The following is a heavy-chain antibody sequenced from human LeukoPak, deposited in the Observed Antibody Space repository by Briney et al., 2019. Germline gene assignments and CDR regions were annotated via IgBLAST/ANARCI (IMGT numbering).Heavy chain of an antibody. D-gene: IGHD5-24*01. V-gene: IGHV3-9*01. Sequence: GRSLRLSCAASGFTFDDYAMHWVRQAPGKGLEWVSCISWNSGSIGYADSVKGRFTISRDNAKNSLYLQMNSLRTEDTALYYCAKSRDGYNIDYWGQGTLVTVSS. CDR2: ISWNSGSI. CDR1: GFTFDDYA. CDR3: AKSRDGYNIDY. J-gene: IGHJ4*02.